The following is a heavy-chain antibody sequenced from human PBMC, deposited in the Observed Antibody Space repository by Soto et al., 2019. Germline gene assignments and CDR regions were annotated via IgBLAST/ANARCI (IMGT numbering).Heavy chain of an antibody. CDR3: ARDLMEYYYDSSGYYYYYYGMDV. Sequence: QVQLVESGGGVVQPGRSLRLSCAASGFTFSSYAMHWVRQAPGKGLEWVAVISYDGSNKYYADSVKGRFTISRDNSKNTLYLQMNSLRAEDTAVYYCARDLMEYYYDSSGYYYYYYGMDVWGQGTTVTVSS. CDR2: ISYDGSNK. J-gene: IGHJ6*02. D-gene: IGHD3-22*01. V-gene: IGHV3-30-3*01. CDR1: GFTFSSYA.